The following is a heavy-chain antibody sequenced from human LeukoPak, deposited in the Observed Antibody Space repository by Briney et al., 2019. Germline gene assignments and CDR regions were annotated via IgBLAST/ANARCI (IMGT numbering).Heavy chain of an antibody. CDR1: GFIFDDYA. Sequence: GGSLRLFCAASGFIFDDYAMHWVRQAPGKGLEWVSGISWNSIGIGYADSVKGRFTISRDNAKNSLYLQMNSLRSEDTALYYCANSRDGYNIDYWGQGTLVTVSS. V-gene: IGHV3-9*01. J-gene: IGHJ4*02. CDR3: ANSRDGYNIDY. D-gene: IGHD5-24*01. CDR2: ISWNSIGI.